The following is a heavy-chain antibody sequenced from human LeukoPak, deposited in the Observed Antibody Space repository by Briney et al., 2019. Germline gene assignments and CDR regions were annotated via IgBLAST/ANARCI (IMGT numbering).Heavy chain of an antibody. Sequence: GGSLRLSCAASGFTFSSYAMTWVRQAPGKGLKWVSVISASGGTTYYGDSVKGRFTISRDNSKNTLYLQMNRLRAEDTAVYYCAKVRNYFDSSGRHFDYWGQGTPVTVSS. V-gene: IGHV3-23*01. CDR1: GFTFSSYA. J-gene: IGHJ4*02. D-gene: IGHD3-22*01. CDR3: AKVRNYFDSSGRHFDY. CDR2: ISASGGTT.